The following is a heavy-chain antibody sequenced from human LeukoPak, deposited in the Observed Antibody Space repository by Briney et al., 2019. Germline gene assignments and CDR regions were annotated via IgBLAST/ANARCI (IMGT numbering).Heavy chain of an antibody. V-gene: IGHV3-48*01. CDR2: ISSSSSTI. J-gene: IGHJ3*02. CDR3: ARVRRYPNGDAFDI. D-gene: IGHD2-2*02. CDR1: GFTFSSYS. Sequence: GGSLRLSCAASGFTFSSYSMNWVRQAPGKGLEWVSYISSSSSTIYYADSVKGRFTISRDNAKNSLYLQMNSLRAEDTAVYYCARVRRYPNGDAFDIWGQGTMVTVSS.